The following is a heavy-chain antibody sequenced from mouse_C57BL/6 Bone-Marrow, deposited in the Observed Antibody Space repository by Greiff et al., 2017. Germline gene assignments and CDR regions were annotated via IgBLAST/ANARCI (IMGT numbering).Heavy chain of an antibody. Sequence: QVQLQQPGAELVKPGASVKVSCKASGYTFTSYWMHWVKQRPGQGLEWIGRIHPSDSDTNYNQKFKGKATLTVDKSSSTAYMQLRSLPSEDSAVYYCAMRDDYGGEKTYYFDYWGQGTTLTVSS. CDR3: AMRDDYGGEKTYYFDY. D-gene: IGHD2-4*01. V-gene: IGHV1-74*01. CDR1: GYTFTSYW. J-gene: IGHJ2*01. CDR2: IHPSDSDT.